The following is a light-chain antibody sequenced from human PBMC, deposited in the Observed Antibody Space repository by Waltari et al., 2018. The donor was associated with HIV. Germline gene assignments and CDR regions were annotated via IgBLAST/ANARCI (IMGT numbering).Light chain of an antibody. J-gene: IGKJ2*01. V-gene: IGKV3-11*01. CDR3: HQRSNWPGT. CDR1: QTVTSS. Sequence: EIALPQSPANLSLSPGARATLSCRASQTVTSSLVWFQQKPGQPPRLLIYDASFRATGIPARFSGSGSGTDFTLTIRSLEAEDSAVYYCHQRSNWPGTFGQGTNLEI. CDR2: DAS.